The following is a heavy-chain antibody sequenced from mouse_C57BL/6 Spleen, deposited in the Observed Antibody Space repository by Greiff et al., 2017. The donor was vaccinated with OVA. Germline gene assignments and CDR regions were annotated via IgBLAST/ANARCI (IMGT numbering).Heavy chain of an antibody. Sequence: EVQLQQSGTVLARPGASVKMSCKTSGYTFTSYWMHWVKQRPGQGLEWIGAIYPGNSDTSYNQKFKGKAKLTAVTSASTAYMELSSLTNEDSAVYYCTREFYDDGSSYPWFAYWGQGTLVTVSA. CDR1: GYTFTSYW. J-gene: IGHJ3*01. CDR2: IYPGNSDT. D-gene: IGHD1-1*01. CDR3: TREFYDDGSSYPWFAY. V-gene: IGHV1-5*01.